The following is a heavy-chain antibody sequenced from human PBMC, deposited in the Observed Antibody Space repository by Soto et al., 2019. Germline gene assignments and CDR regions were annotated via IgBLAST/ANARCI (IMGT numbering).Heavy chain of an antibody. D-gene: IGHD4-17*01. CDR1: GYAFTTYG. Sequence: QVHLVQSGAEVTKPGASVKVSCKASGYAFTTYGISWVRQAPGQGLEWMGWISTYNGNTNYAQKLQGRVTMTTDTSTSTAYMELRSVRSDDTAVYYCARDAQSTVTRGYFQHWGQGTLVTVSS. V-gene: IGHV1-18*01. CDR3: ARDAQSTVTRGYFQH. CDR2: ISTYNGNT. J-gene: IGHJ1*01.